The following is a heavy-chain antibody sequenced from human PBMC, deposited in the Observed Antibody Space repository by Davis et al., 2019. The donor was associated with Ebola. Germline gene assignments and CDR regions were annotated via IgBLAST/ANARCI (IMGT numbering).Heavy chain of an antibody. V-gene: IGHV3-48*02. CDR2: IGSRGDPT. Sequence: PGGSLRLSCAASGFTFSSYTMNWVRQAPGKGLEWVSYIGSRGDPTVSADSVKGRFTVSRDDANNSLSLLMNSLRDEDTAIYYCVRDYRFALDIWGQGTMVTVSS. J-gene: IGHJ3*02. CDR1: GFTFSSYT. CDR3: VRDYRFALDI.